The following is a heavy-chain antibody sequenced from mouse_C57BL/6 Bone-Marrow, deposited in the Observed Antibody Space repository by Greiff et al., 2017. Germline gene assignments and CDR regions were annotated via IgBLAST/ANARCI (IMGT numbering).Heavy chain of an antibody. J-gene: IGHJ4*01. D-gene: IGHD1-1*01. CDR3: ARITTVDYAMDY. CDR2: IYPGDGDT. V-gene: IGHV1-82*01. CDR1: GYAFSSSW. Sequence: VHLVESGPELVKPGASVKISCKASGYAFSSSWMNWVKQRPGKGLEWIGRIYPGDGDTNYNGKFKGQATLTADKSSSPAYMQLSSLTSEDSAVYFCARITTVDYAMDYWGQGTSVTVSS.